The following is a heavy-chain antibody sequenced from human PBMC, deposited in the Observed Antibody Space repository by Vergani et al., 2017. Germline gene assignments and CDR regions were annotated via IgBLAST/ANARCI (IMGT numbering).Heavy chain of an antibody. CDR3: ARGARITIFGVVKADAFDI. J-gene: IGHJ3*02. CDR2: ISSSSSTI. CDR1: GFTFSSYS. D-gene: IGHD3-3*01. V-gene: IGHV3-48*04. Sequence: EVQLVESGGGLVQPGGSLRLSCAASGFTFSSYSMNWVRQAPGKGLEWVSYISSSSSTIYYADSVKGRFTISRDNAKNSLYLQMNSLRAEDTAVYYCARGARITIFGVVKADAFDIWGQGTMVTVSS.